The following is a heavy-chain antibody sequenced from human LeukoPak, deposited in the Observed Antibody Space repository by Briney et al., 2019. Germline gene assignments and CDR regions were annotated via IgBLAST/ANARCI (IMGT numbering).Heavy chain of an antibody. D-gene: IGHD3-10*01. CDR2: IYPGDSDT. Sequence: GESLKISCKASGYIFTNYWIGWVRQMPGKGLEWMGIIYPGDSDTRYSPSFQGQVTISADKSASTAYLQWSSLKASDTAMYYCARHEWFGELLYEGIDYWGQGTLVTVSS. CDR3: ARHEWFGELLYEGIDY. J-gene: IGHJ4*02. V-gene: IGHV5-51*01. CDR1: GYIFTNYW.